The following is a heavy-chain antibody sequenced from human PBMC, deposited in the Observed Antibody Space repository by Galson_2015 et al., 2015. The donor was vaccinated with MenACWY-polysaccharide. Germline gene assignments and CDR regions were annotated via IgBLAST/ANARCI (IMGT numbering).Heavy chain of an antibody. CDR3: VKGGWADN. CDR2: IQYDGSKI. V-gene: IGHV3-33*03. D-gene: IGHD1-26*01. CDR1: GSRFSHSG. J-gene: IGHJ4*02. Sequence: SLRLSCAASGSRFSHSGMHWVRQAPGKGLEWVAVIQYDGSKIVYADSVKGRFTISRDNSKDTVHLQMDSLRAEDTAIYYCVKGGWADNWGQGTLVTVSS.